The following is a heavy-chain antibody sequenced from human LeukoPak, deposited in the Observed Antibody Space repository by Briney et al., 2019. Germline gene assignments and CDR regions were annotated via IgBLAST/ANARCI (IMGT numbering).Heavy chain of an antibody. CDR1: GGSISSSSYY. Sequence: PSETLSLTCTVSGGSISSSSYYWAWIRQPPGKGLEWIGSIYYSGSTYYNPSLKSRVTISIDTSKNQFSLKLSSMTAADTAVYYIARVYYYYYYMDVWGKGTTVTVSS. CDR3: ARVYYYYYYMDV. CDR2: IYYSGST. J-gene: IGHJ6*03. V-gene: IGHV4-39*07.